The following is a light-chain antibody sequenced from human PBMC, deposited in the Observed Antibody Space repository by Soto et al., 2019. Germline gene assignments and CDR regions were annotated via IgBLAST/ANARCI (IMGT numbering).Light chain of an antibody. CDR3: QVWDSSSDHPNWV. V-gene: IGLV3-21*02. CDR2: DDS. J-gene: IGLJ3*02. Sequence: SYVLTQPPSVSVAPGQTARITCGGTNIGSKSVHWYQQKPGQAPVLVVYDDSDRPSGIPERFSGSNSGNTATLTISRVEAGDEADYYCQVWDSSSDHPNWVFGGGTKLTVL. CDR1: NIGSKS.